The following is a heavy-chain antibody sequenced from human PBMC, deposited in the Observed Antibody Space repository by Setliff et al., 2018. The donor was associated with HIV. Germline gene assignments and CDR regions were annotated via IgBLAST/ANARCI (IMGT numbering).Heavy chain of an antibody. CDR3: ARVGHSSSYHYYGMAV. J-gene: IGHJ6*04. D-gene: IGHD6-13*01. Sequence: GASVKVSCKTSGGTFSSYGISWVRQAPGQGLEWMGGIIPMFGTGFYAQKFQGRVTITTDESRSTAYMELSSLSSEDTAVFYCARVGHSSSYHYYGMAVWGKGPTVPV. V-gene: IGHV1-69*05. CDR1: GGTFSSYG. CDR2: IIPMFGTG.